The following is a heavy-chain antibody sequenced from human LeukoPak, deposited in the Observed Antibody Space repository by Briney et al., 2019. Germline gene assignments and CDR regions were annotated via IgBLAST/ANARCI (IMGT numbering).Heavy chain of an antibody. D-gene: IGHD3-9*01. CDR2: ISGSGGST. CDR3: ASSKIKRPYDILTGYDY. Sequence: GGSLRLSCAASGFTFSSYAMSWVRQAPGKGLEWVSAISGSGGSTYYADSVKGRFTISRDNSKNTLYLQLNSIRVKDTAVYFCASSKIKRPYDILTGYDYWGQGTLVTVSS. V-gene: IGHV3-23*01. CDR1: GFTFSSYA. J-gene: IGHJ4*02.